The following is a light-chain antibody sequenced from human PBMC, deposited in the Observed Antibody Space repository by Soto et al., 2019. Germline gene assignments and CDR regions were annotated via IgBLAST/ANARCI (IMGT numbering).Light chain of an antibody. Sequence: QPVLTQPRSVSGSPGQSVTISCTGTSSDVGAYNYVSWYQLHPGKAPKLMIYDVSKRPSGVPDRFSGSKSGNAASLTISGLQAEDEADYSCCSYAGSFFVFGTGTKVTVL. CDR3: CSYAGSFFV. J-gene: IGLJ1*01. CDR1: SSDVGAYNY. V-gene: IGLV2-11*01. CDR2: DVS.